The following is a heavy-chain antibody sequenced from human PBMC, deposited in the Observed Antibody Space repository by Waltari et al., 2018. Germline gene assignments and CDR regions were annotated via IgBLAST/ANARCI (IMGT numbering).Heavy chain of an antibody. CDR2: IYTSGST. CDR3: AREYYDSSGSEIDY. J-gene: IGHJ4*02. D-gene: IGHD3-22*01. CDR1: GGSISSGSYY. V-gene: IGHV4-61*02. Sequence: QVQLQESGPGLVKPSQTLSLTCTVSGGSISSGSYYWSWLRQPAGKGLEWIGRIYTSGSTNYNPSLKSRVTISVDTSKNQFSLKLSSVTAADTAVYYCAREYYDSSGSEIDYWGQGTLVTVSS.